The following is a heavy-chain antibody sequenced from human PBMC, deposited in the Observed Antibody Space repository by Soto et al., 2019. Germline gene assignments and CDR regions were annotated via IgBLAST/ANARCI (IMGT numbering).Heavy chain of an antibody. D-gene: IGHD1-7*01. CDR3: AKRGGGGSETKPYYFDC. V-gene: IGHV3-23*01. Sequence: EVRLLESGGALVQPGGSLRLSCAASGFAFSSHAMSWVRQAPGKGLEWVSTISGSGPNTYYADSVKGRFTISRDNSKNTFFLQMNSLGAEDTAVYYCAKRGGGGSETKPYYFDCWGQGALVTVSS. CDR1: GFAFSSHA. J-gene: IGHJ4*02. CDR2: ISGSGPNT.